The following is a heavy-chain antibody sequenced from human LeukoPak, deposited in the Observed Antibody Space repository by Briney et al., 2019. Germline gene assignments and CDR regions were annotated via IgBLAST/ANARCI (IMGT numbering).Heavy chain of an antibody. CDR2: ISGSGGST. CDR3: ARDLAGATLN. D-gene: IGHD1-26*01. J-gene: IGHJ1*01. CDR1: GFTFSSYA. Sequence: PGGFLRLSFAASGFTFSSYAMSWVHQAPGKGLEWVSAISGSGGSTYYADSVKGRFTISRDNSKNTLYLQMNSLRAEDTAVYYCARDLAGATLNWGQGTLVTVSS. V-gene: IGHV3-23*01.